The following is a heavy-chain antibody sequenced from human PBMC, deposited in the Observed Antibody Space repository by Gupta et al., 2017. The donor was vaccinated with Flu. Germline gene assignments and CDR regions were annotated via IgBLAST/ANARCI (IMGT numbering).Heavy chain of an antibody. D-gene: IGHD2-2*01. CDR1: GFTFSSYG. Sequence: SCAASGFTFSSYGMHWVRQAPGKGLEWVAVIWYDGSNKYYADSVKGRFTISRDNSKNTLHLQMNSLRAEDTAVYYCARDPSYCSSTSCYVGVDYWGQGTLVTVSS. CDR2: IWYDGSNK. CDR3: ARDPSYCSSTSCYVGVDY. V-gene: IGHV3-33*01. J-gene: IGHJ4*02.